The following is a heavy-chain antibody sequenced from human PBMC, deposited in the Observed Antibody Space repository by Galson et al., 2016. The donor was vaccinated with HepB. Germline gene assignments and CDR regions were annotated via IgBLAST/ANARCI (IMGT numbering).Heavy chain of an antibody. D-gene: IGHD4-17*01. Sequence: SLRLSCAASGFTFSSYGMHWVRQAPGKGLEWVAVTSSDGYNKYYADSVKGRFTISRDNSKNTLYLQMNSLRVEDTAIYYCAKAEMTTVTRFEHWGQGTLVTVSP. J-gene: IGHJ4*02. CDR3: AKAEMTTVTRFEH. V-gene: IGHV3-30*18. CDR1: GFTFSSYG. CDR2: TSSDGYNK.